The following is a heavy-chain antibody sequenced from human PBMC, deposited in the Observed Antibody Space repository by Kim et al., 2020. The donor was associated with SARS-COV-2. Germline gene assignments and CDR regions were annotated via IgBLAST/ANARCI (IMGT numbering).Heavy chain of an antibody. CDR3: ARDDQYYYSMDV. Sequence: TYAQKFQGRVTMARDTSTSTVYMELSSLRSEDTAVYYCARDDQYYYSMDVWGQGTTVTVSS. J-gene: IGHJ6*02. V-gene: IGHV1-46*01.